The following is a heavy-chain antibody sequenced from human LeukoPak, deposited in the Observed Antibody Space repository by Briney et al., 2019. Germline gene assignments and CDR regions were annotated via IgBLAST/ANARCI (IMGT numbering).Heavy chain of an antibody. CDR3: ARSHNYYDSSGYYYDAFDI. Sequence: QPGGSLRLSCAASRFTFSSYGMHWVRQAPGKGLEWVAFIRYDGGNKYYADSVKGRFTISRDNSKNTLYLQMNSLRAEDTAVYYCARSHNYYDSSGYYYDAFDIWGQGTMVTVSS. CDR1: RFTFSSYG. V-gene: IGHV3-30*02. J-gene: IGHJ3*02. CDR2: IRYDGGNK. D-gene: IGHD3-22*01.